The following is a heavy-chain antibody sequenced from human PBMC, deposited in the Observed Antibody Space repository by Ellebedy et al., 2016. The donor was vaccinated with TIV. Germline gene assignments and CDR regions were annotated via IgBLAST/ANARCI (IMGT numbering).Heavy chain of an antibody. J-gene: IGHJ4*02. CDR1: GFTLSNYW. Sequence: GESLKISCVGSGFTLSNYWVSWGRQAPGKGLEWVSVISNGGDTTYADSVKGRFTISRDNSKNTLYLQMNSLRADDTAMYYCAKLGGVLSWYADYWGLGTLVTVSP. CDR2: ISNGGDTT. D-gene: IGHD6-13*01. CDR3: AKLGGVLSWYADY. V-gene: IGHV3-23*01.